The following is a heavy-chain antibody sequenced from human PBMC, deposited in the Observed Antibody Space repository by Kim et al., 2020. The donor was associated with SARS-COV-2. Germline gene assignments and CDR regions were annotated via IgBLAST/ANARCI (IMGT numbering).Heavy chain of an antibody. CDR2: FDPSDSYT. D-gene: IGHD4-17*01. J-gene: IGHJ5*02. Sequence: GESLKISCKGSGYSFTSYWISWVRQMPGKGREWMGRFDPSDSYTNHSPSFQGHVTISADKSISTAYLQWSSLKASDTAMYYCARLMTTVTQDWFDPWGQGTLVTVSS. V-gene: IGHV5-10-1*01. CDR1: GYSFTSYW. CDR3: ARLMTTVTQDWFDP.